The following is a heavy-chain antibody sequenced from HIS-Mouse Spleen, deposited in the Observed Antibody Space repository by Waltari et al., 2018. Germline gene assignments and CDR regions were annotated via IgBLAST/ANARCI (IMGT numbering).Heavy chain of an antibody. V-gene: IGHV3-74*01. D-gene: IGHD1-1*01. J-gene: IGHJ3*02. Sequence: EVQLVESGGGLVQPGGSLGLSCAASGFTFSSYWMHWVRQAPGKGLVWVSRINRDGSSTSYADSVKGRFTISRDNAKNTLYLQMNSLRAEDTAVYYCARDLELDAFDIWGQGTMVTVSS. CDR1: GFTFSSYW. CDR2: INRDGSST. CDR3: ARDLELDAFDI.